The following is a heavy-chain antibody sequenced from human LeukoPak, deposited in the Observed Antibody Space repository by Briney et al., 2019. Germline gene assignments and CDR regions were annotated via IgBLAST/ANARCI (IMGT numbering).Heavy chain of an antibody. D-gene: IGHD3-10*01. Sequence: GGSLRLSCAASGFTFSSYTMHWVRQAPGKGLEWVAVISYDGSNKYYADSVKGRFTISRDNSKNTLYLQMNSLRAEDTAVYYCARGLHYYYYGMDVWGQGTTVTVSS. J-gene: IGHJ6*02. CDR3: ARGLHYYYYGMDV. CDR2: ISYDGSNK. V-gene: IGHV3-30-3*01. CDR1: GFTFSSYT.